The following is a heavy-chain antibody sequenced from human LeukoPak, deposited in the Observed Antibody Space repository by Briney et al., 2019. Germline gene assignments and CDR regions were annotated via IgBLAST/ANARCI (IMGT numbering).Heavy chain of an antibody. V-gene: IGHV3-74*01. CDR3: ARDSIGWYGIDY. CDR2: IITDGSGT. CDR1: GFAFSSHW. D-gene: IGHD6-19*01. J-gene: IGHJ4*02. Sequence: GWSLRLSCAASGFAFSSHWMHWVRQAPGEGLVWVARIITDGSGTGYADSVKGRFTISRDNAKNTLYLQMNSLRAEDTAVYYCARDSIGWYGIDYWGQGTLVTVSS.